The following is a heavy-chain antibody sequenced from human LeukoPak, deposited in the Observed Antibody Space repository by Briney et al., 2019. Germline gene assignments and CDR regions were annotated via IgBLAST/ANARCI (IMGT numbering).Heavy chain of an antibody. Sequence: GGSLRLSCAASGFAFSSYGMNWVRQAPGKGLEWVSYISSSSSTIYYADSVKGRFTISRDDAKNSLYLQMNSLRDEDTAVYYCAGELDYFDYWGQGTLVTVSS. V-gene: IGHV3-48*02. CDR2: ISSSSSTI. J-gene: IGHJ4*02. CDR3: AGELDYFDY. CDR1: GFAFSSYG.